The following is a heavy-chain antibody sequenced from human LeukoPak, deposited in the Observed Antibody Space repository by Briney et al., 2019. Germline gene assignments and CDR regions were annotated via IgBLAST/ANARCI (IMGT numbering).Heavy chain of an antibody. Sequence: TGGSLRLSCVASGFTFDTYTMNWVRQAPGKGLEWVSIIYSGGSTNYADSVKGRFTISRDNSKNTVYLQMNSPRAKDTAVYYCTGDVYLHWGQGTLVTVSS. J-gene: IGHJ1*01. V-gene: IGHV3-53*01. CDR2: IYSGGST. CDR1: GFTFDTYT. D-gene: IGHD2-2*02. CDR3: TGDVYLH.